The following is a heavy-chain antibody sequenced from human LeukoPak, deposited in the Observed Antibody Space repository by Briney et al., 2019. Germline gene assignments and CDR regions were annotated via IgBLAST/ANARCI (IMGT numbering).Heavy chain of an antibody. D-gene: IGHD6-19*01. CDR1: GFTFSSYD. Sequence: PGGSLRLPCAASGFTFSSYDMSWVRQAPGRGLEWVSAIGGGGTPYYADSVKGRFTISRDNSKNTLYLQMNSLRAEDTAVYYCAKDDHGGSGWRDYFDQWGQGTLVTVSS. J-gene: IGHJ4*02. CDR2: IGGGGTP. V-gene: IGHV3-23*01. CDR3: AKDDHGGSGWRDYFDQ.